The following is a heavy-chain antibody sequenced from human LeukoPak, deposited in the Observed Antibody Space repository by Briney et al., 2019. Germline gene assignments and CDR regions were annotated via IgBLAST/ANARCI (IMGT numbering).Heavy chain of an antibody. D-gene: IGHD6-19*01. Sequence: PSETLSLTCTVSGGSISYYYWSWIRQPPGKGLEWIGYIYYSGSTNYNPSLKSRVTISVDTSKNQFSLKLTSVTAADTAVYYCARDSSGWSRGWFDPWGQGTLVTVSS. CDR2: IYYSGST. CDR1: GGSISYYY. CDR3: ARDSSGWSRGWFDP. V-gene: IGHV4-59*01. J-gene: IGHJ5*02.